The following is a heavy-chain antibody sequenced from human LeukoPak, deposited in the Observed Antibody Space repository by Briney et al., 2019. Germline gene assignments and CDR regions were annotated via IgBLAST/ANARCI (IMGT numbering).Heavy chain of an antibody. CDR1: GYTFTGYY. D-gene: IGHD3-10*01. CDR3: AKDRVVNYYGSGSCDY. Sequence: ASVKVSCKASGYTFTGYYMHWVRQAPGQGLEWMGWINPNSGGTNYAQKFQGRVTMTRDTSISTAYMELSRLRSDDTAVYYCAKDRVVNYYGSGSCDYWGQGTLVTVSS. CDR2: INPNSGGT. J-gene: IGHJ4*02. V-gene: IGHV1-2*02.